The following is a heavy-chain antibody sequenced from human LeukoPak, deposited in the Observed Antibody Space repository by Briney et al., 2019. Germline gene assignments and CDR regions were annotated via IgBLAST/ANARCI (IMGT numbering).Heavy chain of an antibody. V-gene: IGHV1-2*02. CDR1: GYSFTGCY. CDR2: INPNSGGT. Sequence: GASVKVSCKASGYSFTGCYMIWVRQAPGQGLEWMGWINPNSGGTNYAQKFQGRVTMTRDTSISTAYMELSRLRSDDTAVYYCAREKAVADNNWFDPWGQGTLVTVSS. D-gene: IGHD6-19*01. CDR3: AREKAVADNNWFDP. J-gene: IGHJ5*02.